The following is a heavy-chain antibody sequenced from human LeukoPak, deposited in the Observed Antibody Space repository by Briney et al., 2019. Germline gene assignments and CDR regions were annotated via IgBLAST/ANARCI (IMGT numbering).Heavy chain of an antibody. CDR1: GYIFTSYG. J-gene: IGHJ4*02. Sequence: VASVKVSCKASGYIFTSYGISWVRQAPGQGLEWVGWSSGYPGKTNYAQNLQGRLTLTTDTSTSIAYLELSSLRSDDTAVYYCARENKEGYFDWLPDYWGQGTLVTVSS. V-gene: IGHV1-18*01. CDR3: ARENKEGYFDWLPDY. CDR2: SSGYPGKT. D-gene: IGHD3-9*01.